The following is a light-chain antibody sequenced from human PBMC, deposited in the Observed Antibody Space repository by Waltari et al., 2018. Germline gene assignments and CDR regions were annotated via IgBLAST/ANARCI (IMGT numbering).Light chain of an antibody. CDR2: GAS. V-gene: IGKV3-20*01. Sequence: IVLTQSPGTLSLSPGERATLSCRASQSVTSSYLAWYQQKPGQAPRLLIYGASTIATGIPDRFSGSGSGTDFTLTISRLEPEDFAVYYCQQCDRSPLTFGWGTKVEIK. CDR1: QSVTSSY. CDR3: QQCDRSPLT. J-gene: IGKJ4*01.